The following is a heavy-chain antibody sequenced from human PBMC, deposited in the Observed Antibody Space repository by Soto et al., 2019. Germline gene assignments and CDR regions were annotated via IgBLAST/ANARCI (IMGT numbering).Heavy chain of an antibody. CDR2: ISSSGDTI. V-gene: IGHV3-23*01. D-gene: IGHD2-21*02. Sequence: EVQLLESGGGLVRPGGSLRLSCVASGFNFFRSEAMSWVRQAPGKVLEWVSTISSSGDTIYYSDSATGRFTIFRDNSKKTVYLQMNSLRADDTALYDCANRDVRVGGHLHFWGQGTMISVSS. CDR1: GFNFFRSEA. CDR3: ANRDVRVGGHLHF. J-gene: IGHJ3*01.